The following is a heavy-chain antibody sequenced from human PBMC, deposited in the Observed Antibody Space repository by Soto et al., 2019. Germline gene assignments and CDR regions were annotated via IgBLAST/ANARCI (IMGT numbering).Heavy chain of an antibody. CDR1: GFTFNSCL. CDR3: AKDPPSERMQPDYGMDV. D-gene: IGHD6-13*01. V-gene: IGHV3-23*01. CDR2: ISGSGRYT. Sequence: GGSLRLSCAASGFTFNSCLMSWVRQAPGKGLEWVSLISGSGRYTDYADSVKGRFTISRDNSKNTLYLQMNSLRAEDTAVYYCAKDPPSERMQPDYGMDVWGQGTTVTVSS. J-gene: IGHJ6*02.